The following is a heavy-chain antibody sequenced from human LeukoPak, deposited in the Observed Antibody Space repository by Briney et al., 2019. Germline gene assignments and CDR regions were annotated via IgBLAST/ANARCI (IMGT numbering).Heavy chain of an antibody. CDR1: GDSISSYY. V-gene: IGHV4-59*08. J-gene: IGHJ3*02. CDR2: IYYSGST. D-gene: IGHD3-22*01. Sequence: SETLSLTCTVSGDSISSYYWSWIRQPPGKGLEWIGYIYYSGSTNYSPSLKSRVTISVDTSKNQFSLKPSSVTAADTAVYYCARSERIIMILGGAFDIWGQGTVVTVSS. CDR3: ARSERIIMILGGAFDI.